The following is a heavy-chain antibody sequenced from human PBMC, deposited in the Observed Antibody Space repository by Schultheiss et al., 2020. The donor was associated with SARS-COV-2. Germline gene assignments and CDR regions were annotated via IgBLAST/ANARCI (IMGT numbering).Heavy chain of an antibody. D-gene: IGHD6-6*01. J-gene: IGHJ6*02. CDR3: ARIGPLEYSSSSGYYGMDV. Sequence: SQTLSLTCAVYGGSFSGYYWSWIRQPPGKGLEWIGEINHSGSTNYNPSLKSRVTISVDTSKNQFSLRLSSVTAADTAVYYCARIGPLEYSSSSGYYGMDVWGQGTTVTVSS. CDR2: INHSGST. V-gene: IGHV4-34*01. CDR1: GGSFSGYY.